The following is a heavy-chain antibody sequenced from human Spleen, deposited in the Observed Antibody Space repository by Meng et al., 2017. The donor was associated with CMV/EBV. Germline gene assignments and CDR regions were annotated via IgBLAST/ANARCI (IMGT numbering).Heavy chain of an antibody. Sequence: SETLSLTCAVSGGSISSSNWWSWVRQSPGKGLEWIGEIHHSGSTNYNPSFKSRFTILLDKSKNQFSLKLSSVTAADTAVYYCARKRGYYQYYGMDVWGQGTTVTVSS. CDR3: ARKRGYYQYYGMDV. CDR1: GGSISSSNW. CDR2: IHHSGST. V-gene: IGHV4-4*02. D-gene: IGHD3-10*01. J-gene: IGHJ6*02.